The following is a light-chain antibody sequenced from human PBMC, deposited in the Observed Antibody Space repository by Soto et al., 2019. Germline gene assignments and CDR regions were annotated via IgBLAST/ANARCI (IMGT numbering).Light chain of an antibody. CDR3: GSWDSSLSAYV. Sequence: VLTQPPSVSAAPGQKVTISCSGSSSNIGGNSVSWYQQLPGTAPKLLIYDDNKRPSGIPDRFSGSKSGTSATLGITGFQTGDEADCYCGSWDSSLSAYVFGTGTKVTVL. J-gene: IGLJ1*01. V-gene: IGLV1-51*01. CDR1: SSNIGGNS. CDR2: DDN.